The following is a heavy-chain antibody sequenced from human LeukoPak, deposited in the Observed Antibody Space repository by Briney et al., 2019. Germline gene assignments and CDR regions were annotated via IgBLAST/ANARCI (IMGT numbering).Heavy chain of an antibody. CDR2: INHSGST. Sequence: SETLSLTCAVYGGSFSGYYWSWIRQPPGKGLEWIGEINHSGSTNYNPSLKSRVTISVDTSKNQFSLKLSSVTAADTAVYYCARPGRTYYYDSSGYYGYYYYMDVWGKGTTVTISS. V-gene: IGHV4-34*01. CDR1: GGSFSGYY. J-gene: IGHJ6*03. D-gene: IGHD3-22*01. CDR3: ARPGRTYYYDSSGYYGYYYYMDV.